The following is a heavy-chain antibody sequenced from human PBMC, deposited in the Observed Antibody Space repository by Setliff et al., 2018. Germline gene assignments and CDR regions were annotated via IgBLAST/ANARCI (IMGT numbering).Heavy chain of an antibody. CDR1: GYTFTGYY. Sequence: ASVKVSCKASGYTFTGYYMHWVRQAPGQGLEWMGRIIPIFGTANYAQKFQGRVTITADKSTSTAYMELSSLRSEDTAVYYCARVQQLGTFEYWGQGTLVTVSS. J-gene: IGHJ4*02. D-gene: IGHD6-13*01. CDR3: ARVQQLGTFEY. V-gene: IGHV1-69*06. CDR2: IIPIFGTA.